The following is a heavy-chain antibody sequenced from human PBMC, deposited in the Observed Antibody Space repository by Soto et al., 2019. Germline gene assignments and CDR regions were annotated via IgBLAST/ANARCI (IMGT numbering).Heavy chain of an antibody. CDR1: GFTFGDYA. CDR2: ISFEGNSL. Sequence: EVQLVESGGDLVQPGRSLRLSCTGSGFTFGDYALHWVRQAPGKGLEWVSGISFEGNSLGYGDSVRGRFSISRDNVKNYVHLQMSSLRPEDTALYYCVKDIEENQLLYDAYDVWGQGTMVTVSS. J-gene: IGHJ3*01. CDR3: VKDIEENQLLYDAYDV. V-gene: IGHV3-9*01. D-gene: IGHD2-21*01.